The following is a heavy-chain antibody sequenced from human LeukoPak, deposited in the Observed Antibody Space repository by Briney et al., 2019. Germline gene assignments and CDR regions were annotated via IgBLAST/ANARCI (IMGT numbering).Heavy chain of an antibody. Sequence: ETLSLTCAVYGGSFSGYYWSWVRQAPGKGLEWVSAISGSGGSTYYADSVKGRFTISRDNSKNTLYLQMNSLRAEDTAVYYCAKESIAVAGNVDYWGQGTLVTVSS. V-gene: IGHV3-23*01. CDR3: AKESIAVAGNVDY. D-gene: IGHD6-19*01. CDR2: ISGSGGST. J-gene: IGHJ4*02. CDR1: GGSFSGYY.